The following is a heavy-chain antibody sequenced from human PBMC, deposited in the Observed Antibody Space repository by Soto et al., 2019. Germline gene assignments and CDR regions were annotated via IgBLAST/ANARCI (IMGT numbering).Heavy chain of an antibody. CDR3: SRGTDIVVVPAAGDAFDI. D-gene: IGHD2-2*01. V-gene: IGHV3-74*01. CDR2: INSDGSST. Sequence: GGSLRLSCAASVFTFSSYWMHWVRQAPGKGLVWVSRINSDGSSTSYADSVKGRFTISRENAKNTLYLQMNSLRAEDTAVYYFSRGTDIVVVPAAGDAFDIWGQGTMVTVSS. J-gene: IGHJ3*02. CDR1: VFTFSSYW.